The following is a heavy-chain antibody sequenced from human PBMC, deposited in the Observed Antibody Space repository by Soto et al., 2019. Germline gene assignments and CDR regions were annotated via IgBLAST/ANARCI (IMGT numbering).Heavy chain of an antibody. CDR1: GFTFSSYA. D-gene: IGHD2-15*01. CDR2: ISYDGSNK. CDR3: ARESWVGLDP. V-gene: IGHV3-30-3*01. J-gene: IGHJ5*02. Sequence: GGSLRLSCAASGFTFSSYAMHWVRRAPGKGLEWVAVISYDGSNKYYADSVKGRFTISRDNSKNTLYLQMNSLRAEDTAVYYCARESWVGLDPWGQGTLVTVSS.